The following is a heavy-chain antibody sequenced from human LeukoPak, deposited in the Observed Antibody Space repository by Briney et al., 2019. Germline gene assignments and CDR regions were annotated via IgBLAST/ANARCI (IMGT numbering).Heavy chain of an antibody. CDR1: GFTLSDYH. CDR3: ARSGGPGTYHQLRYNWFDP. V-gene: IGHV3-21*01. Sequence: AGGSLRLSCAASGFTLSDYHMNWVRQAPGKGLEWLSSIATISHYIYYAGAVRGRFTISRDNAKNSLYLQMNSLRGEDTAVYYCARSGGPGTYHQLRYNWFDPWGQGTLVTVSS. CDR2: IATISHYI. D-gene: IGHD3-10*01. J-gene: IGHJ5*02.